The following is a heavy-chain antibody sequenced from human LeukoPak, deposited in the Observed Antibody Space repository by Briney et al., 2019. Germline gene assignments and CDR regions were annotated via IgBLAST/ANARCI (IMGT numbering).Heavy chain of an antibody. D-gene: IGHD5-12*01. CDR2: ISGSGGST. CDR1: GFTFSDYD. J-gene: IGHJ3*02. V-gene: IGHV3-23*01. CDR3: AKDYSGYDEGDAFDI. Sequence: GGSLRLSCAASGFTFSDYDMSWVRQAPGKGLEWVSAISGSGGSTYYADSVKGRFTISRDNSKNTLYLQMNSLRAEDTAVYYCAKDYSGYDEGDAFDIWGQGTMVTVSS.